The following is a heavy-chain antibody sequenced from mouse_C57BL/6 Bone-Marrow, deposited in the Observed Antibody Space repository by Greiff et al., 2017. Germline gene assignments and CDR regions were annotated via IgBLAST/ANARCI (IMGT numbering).Heavy chain of an antibody. CDR2: INPNNGGT. V-gene: IGHV1-26*01. CDR3: ARGDPDVCAMDY. CDR1: GYTFTDYY. J-gene: IGHJ4*01. Sequence: EVKLQQSGPELVKPGASVKISCKASGYTFTDYYMNWVKQSHGKSLEWIGDINPNNGGTSYNQKFKGKATLTVDQSSSTAYMELRCLTSEDSAVYYCARGDPDVCAMDYWGQGTSVTVSS.